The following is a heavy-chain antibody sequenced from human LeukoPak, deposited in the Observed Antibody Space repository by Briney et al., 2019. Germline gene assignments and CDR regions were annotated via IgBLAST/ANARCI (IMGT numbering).Heavy chain of an antibody. Sequence: RLARLVAGPSFAMLSMGWVRRAPGKVLEWVSGISASGDRTHYVDSVKGRFTITRDKSRNTVYLQMSSLRGDDTAVYYCAKDAQGTYYGMDVWGQGTTVTVSS. CDR1: GPSFAMLS. D-gene: IGHD3-10*01. J-gene: IGHJ6*02. V-gene: IGHV3-23*01. CDR3: AKDAQGTYYGMDV. CDR2: ISASGDRT.